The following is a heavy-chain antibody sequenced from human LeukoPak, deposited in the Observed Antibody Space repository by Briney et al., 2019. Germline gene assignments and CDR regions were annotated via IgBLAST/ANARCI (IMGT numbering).Heavy chain of an antibody. V-gene: IGHV1-2*02. CDR2: INPNSGGT. CDR3: ARGGYSYGFDYYYYYMDV. CDR1: GYTFTRYY. Sequence: GASVKVSCKASGYTFTRYYMHWVRQAPGQGLEWMGWINPNSGGTNYAQKFQGRVTMTRDTSISTAYMELSRLRSDDTAVYYCARGGYSYGFDYYYYYMDVWGKGTTVTVSS. D-gene: IGHD5-18*01. J-gene: IGHJ6*03.